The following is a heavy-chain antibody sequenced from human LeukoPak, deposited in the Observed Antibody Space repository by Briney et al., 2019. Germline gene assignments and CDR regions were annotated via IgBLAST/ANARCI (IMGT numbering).Heavy chain of an antibody. CDR1: GGSFSGYY. Sequence: SETLSLTCAVYGGSFSGYYWSWIRQPPGKGLEWIGEINHSGSTNYNPSLKSRVTISVDTSKNQFSLKLSSVTAADTAVYYCALERGTTYVFDIWGQGTMVTVSS. CDR2: INHSGST. D-gene: IGHD1-1*01. J-gene: IGHJ3*02. V-gene: IGHV4-34*01. CDR3: ALERGTTYVFDI.